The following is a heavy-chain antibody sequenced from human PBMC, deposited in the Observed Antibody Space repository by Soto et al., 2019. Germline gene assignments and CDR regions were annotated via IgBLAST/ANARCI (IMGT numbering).Heavy chain of an antibody. CDR3: AKNSKGYSGSYFDY. J-gene: IGHJ4*02. CDR1: GFSFSGYA. CDR2: ISGSGAST. V-gene: IGHV3-23*01. Sequence: EVQLLESGGGVGQPGGSLRLSCAATGFSFSGYAMSWVRQAAGKGLEWGSTISGSGASTFYADSVKGRFTISRDNSKKTCYLQINSLRAEDTAVYYCAKNSKGYSGSYFDYWGQGTLVTVSS. D-gene: IGHD1-26*01.